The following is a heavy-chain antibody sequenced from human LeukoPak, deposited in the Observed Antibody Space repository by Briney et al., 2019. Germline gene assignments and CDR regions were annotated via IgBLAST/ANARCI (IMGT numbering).Heavy chain of an antibody. CDR3: AKAAGWLAADYIDY. CDR2: ISGSGDTT. CDR1: GFTFSSHV. V-gene: IGHV3-23*01. J-gene: IGHJ4*02. D-gene: IGHD6-19*01. Sequence: GGSLRLSCAASGFTFSSHVMSWVRQAPGKGLEWVSDISGSGDTTYYADSVKGRFTISRDNSKNTVDLKMSSLRVEDTAVYYCAKAAGWLAADYIDYWGQGTLVTVSS.